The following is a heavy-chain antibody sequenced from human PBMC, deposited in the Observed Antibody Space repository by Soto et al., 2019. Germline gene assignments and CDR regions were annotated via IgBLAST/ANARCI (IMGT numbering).Heavy chain of an antibody. V-gene: IGHV1-2*04. Sequence: ASVKVSCKASGYTFTGYYMHWVRQAPGQGLEWMGWINPNSGGTNYAQKFQGWVTMTRDTSISTAYMELSRLRSDDTAVYYCARGTPLAVAGKWDWDYYYGMDVWGQGTTVTVSS. CDR3: ARGTPLAVAGKWDWDYYYGMDV. J-gene: IGHJ6*02. CDR1: GYTFTGYY. D-gene: IGHD6-19*01. CDR2: INPNSGGT.